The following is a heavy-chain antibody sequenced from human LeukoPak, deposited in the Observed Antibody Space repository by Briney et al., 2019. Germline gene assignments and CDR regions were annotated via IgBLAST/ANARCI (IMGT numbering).Heavy chain of an antibody. D-gene: IGHD5-12*01. CDR1: GGTFSSYA. Sequence: GASVKVSCKASGGTFSSYAISWVRQAPGQGLEWMGGIIPIFGTANYAQKFRGRVTITADESTSTAYMELSSLRSEDTAVYYCAGHSGYDFYYVDYWGQGTLVTVSS. CDR2: IIPIFGTA. V-gene: IGHV1-69*01. CDR3: AGHSGYDFYYVDY. J-gene: IGHJ4*02.